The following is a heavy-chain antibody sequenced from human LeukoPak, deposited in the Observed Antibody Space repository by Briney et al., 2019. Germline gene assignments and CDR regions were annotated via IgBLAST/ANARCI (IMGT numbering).Heavy chain of an antibody. Sequence: ASVKVSCKASGYTFTGYYMHWVRQAPGQGLEWMGWINPNSGGTNYAQKFQGRVTMTRDTSISTAYMELSRLRSDDTAVYYCARALIAVAGAGDYWGQGTLVTVSS. CDR3: ARALIAVAGAGDY. J-gene: IGHJ4*02. D-gene: IGHD6-19*01. CDR1: GYTFTGYY. V-gene: IGHV1-2*02. CDR2: INPNSGGT.